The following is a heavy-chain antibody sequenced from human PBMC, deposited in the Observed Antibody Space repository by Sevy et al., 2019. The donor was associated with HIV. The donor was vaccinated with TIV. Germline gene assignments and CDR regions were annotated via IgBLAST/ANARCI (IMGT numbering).Heavy chain of an antibody. Sequence: GGSLRLSCSVSGFNFSTYAMHWVRQAPGKGLEWVAVISSDVIRKYYGASVRGRFAISRDNSNNTLSLQMNSLRIEDTAVYYCARDVRGDAALPGYWGQGTLVTVSS. V-gene: IGHV3-30*09. CDR2: ISSDVIRK. CDR3: ARDVRGDAALPGY. D-gene: IGHD3-16*01. CDR1: GFNFSTYA. J-gene: IGHJ4*02.